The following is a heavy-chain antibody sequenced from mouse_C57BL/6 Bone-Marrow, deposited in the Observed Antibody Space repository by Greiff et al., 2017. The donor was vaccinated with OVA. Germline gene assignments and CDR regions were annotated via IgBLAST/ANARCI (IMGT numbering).Heavy chain of an antibody. V-gene: IGHV1-81*01. CDR1: GYTFTSYG. J-gene: IGHJ3*01. CDR2: IYPRSGNT. D-gene: IGHD2-4*01. Sequence: QVQLKESGAELARPGASVKLSCKASGYTFTSYGISWVKQRTGQGLEWIGEIYPRSGNTYYNEKFKGKATLTVDKSSSTAYMQLSSLTSEDSAVYYCATDSRAWFAYWGQGTLVTVSA. CDR3: ATDSRAWFAY.